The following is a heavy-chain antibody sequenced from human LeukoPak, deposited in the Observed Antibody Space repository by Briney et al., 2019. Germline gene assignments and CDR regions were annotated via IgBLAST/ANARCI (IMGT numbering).Heavy chain of an antibody. Sequence: SETLSLTCTVSGGSISSYYWSWIRQPPGKGLEWIGYIYYSGSTNYNPSLKSRVTISVDTSKNQFSLKLSSVTAADTAVYYCARSNFGGYSYGYLLDYWGQGTLVTVSS. D-gene: IGHD5-18*01. CDR1: GGSISSYY. J-gene: IGHJ4*02. CDR2: IYYSGST. V-gene: IGHV4-59*08. CDR3: ARSNFGGYSYGYLLDY.